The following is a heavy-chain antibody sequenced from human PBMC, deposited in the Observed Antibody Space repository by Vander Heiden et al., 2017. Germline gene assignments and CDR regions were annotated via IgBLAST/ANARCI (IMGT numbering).Heavy chain of an antibody. CDR2: INPYNGDT. D-gene: IGHD3-10*01. V-gene: IGHV1-18*01. CDR3: ARRSSSGVEFDY. CDR1: GYTFNNFG. J-gene: IGHJ4*02. Sequence: QVQLAQSGGEVKKPGASVKVSCKASGYTFNNFGFGWVRQAPGQGLEWMGWINPYNGDTNYEQNLQGRVTMTTDTSTSTAYMELRSLRSDDTAVYYCARRSSSGVEFDYWGQGTLITVSS.